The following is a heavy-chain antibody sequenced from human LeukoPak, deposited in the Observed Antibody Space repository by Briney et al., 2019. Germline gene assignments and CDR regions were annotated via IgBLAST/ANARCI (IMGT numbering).Heavy chain of an antibody. Sequence: ASVKVSCKASGGTFSSYAISWVRQAPGQGLEWMGRIIPIFGTANYAQKFQGRVTITTDESTSTAYMELSSLRSEDTAVYYCARASIVVVPAAIVAFDIWGQGTMVTVSS. D-gene: IGHD2-2*01. CDR2: IIPIFGTA. CDR1: GGTFSSYA. J-gene: IGHJ3*02. V-gene: IGHV1-69*05. CDR3: ARASIVVVPAAIVAFDI.